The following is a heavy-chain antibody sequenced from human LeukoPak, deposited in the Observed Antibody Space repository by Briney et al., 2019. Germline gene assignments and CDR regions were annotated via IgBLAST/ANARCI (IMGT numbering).Heavy chain of an antibody. J-gene: IGHJ5*02. CDR1: GFTFSSYD. Sequence: PGGSLRLSCAASGFTFSSYDIHWVRQATGKGLEWVSGIGTAGEIYYPGSVKGRFTISRENAKNSLYLQMNSLRAEDTAVYYCARDLGQYYDTSDNWFDPWGQGTLVTVSS. CDR3: ARDLGQYYDTSDNWFDP. D-gene: IGHD3-22*01. V-gene: IGHV3-13*01. CDR2: IGTAGEI.